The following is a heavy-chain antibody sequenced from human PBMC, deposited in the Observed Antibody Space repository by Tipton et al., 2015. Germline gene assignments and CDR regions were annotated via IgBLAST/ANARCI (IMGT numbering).Heavy chain of an antibody. V-gene: IGHV5-51*01. CDR2: IYPGDSDT. J-gene: IGHJ4*02. CDR1: GYTFTKYW. D-gene: IGHD5-12*01. CDR3: AGREGGFSGLDFHY. Sequence: QLVQSGAEVKKPGDSLKISCRASGYTFTKYWIAWVRQMPGKGLELMGSIYPGDSDTKYNPSFQGQVTVSADNSINTAYLQWSSLEASDTAMYYCAGREGGFSGLDFHYWGQGTLVTVSS.